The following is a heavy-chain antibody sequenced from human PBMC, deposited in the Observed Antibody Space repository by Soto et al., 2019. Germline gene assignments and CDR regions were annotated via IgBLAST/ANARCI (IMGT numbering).Heavy chain of an antibody. D-gene: IGHD3-3*01. V-gene: IGHV1-18*01. CDR1: GYTFTSYG. Sequence: QVQLVQSGAEVKKPGASVKVSCKASGYTFTSYGISWVRQAPGQGLEWMGWISGYNGNTNYTQNLQGRVTMTTDTSTSTAYMELRSLRSDDTAVYYCARPPDDFWSGYDPYYMDVWGKGTTVTVSS. CDR3: ARPPDDFWSGYDPYYMDV. J-gene: IGHJ6*03. CDR2: ISGYNGNT.